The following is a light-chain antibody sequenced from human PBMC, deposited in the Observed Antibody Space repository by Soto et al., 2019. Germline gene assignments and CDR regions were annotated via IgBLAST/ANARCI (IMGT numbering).Light chain of an antibody. CDR1: SSDIGGYNY. Sequence: QSVPTQPASVSGSPGQSITISCTGTSSDIGGYNYVSWYQHHPGKAPKLMIYEVSNRPSGVSNRFSGSKSGKTASLTISGLQAEDEADYYCSSYTSTSLLVVFGGGTQLTVL. CDR2: EVS. CDR3: SSYTSTSLLVV. J-gene: IGLJ2*01. V-gene: IGLV2-14*01.